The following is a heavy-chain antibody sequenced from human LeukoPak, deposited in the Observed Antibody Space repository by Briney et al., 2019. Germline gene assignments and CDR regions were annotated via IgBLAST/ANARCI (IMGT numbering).Heavy chain of an antibody. J-gene: IGHJ4*02. Sequence: PGGSLRLSCAASGFTFSSFALHWVRQGPGKGLEYVSAISSNGRNTYYANSVKGRFTISRDNSKNTLYLQMGSLRAEDMAVYYCAREDYGSGSYPLDYWGQGTLVTVSS. CDR2: ISSNGRNT. CDR3: AREDYGSGSYPLDY. CDR1: GFTFSSFA. D-gene: IGHD3-10*01. V-gene: IGHV3-64*01.